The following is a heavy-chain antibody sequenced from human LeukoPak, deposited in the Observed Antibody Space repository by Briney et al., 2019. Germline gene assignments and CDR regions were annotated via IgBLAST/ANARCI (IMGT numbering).Heavy chain of an antibody. V-gene: IGHV3-48*02. CDR2: ISSSSSTI. CDR1: GFIFSSYS. Sequence: GGSLRLSCAASGFIFSSYSMNWVRQAPGKGLEWVSFISSSSSTIYYADSVKGRFTISRDNAKNSMYLQMNSLRDEDTAVYYCARDTLVYADSPDAFDIWGQGTMVTVSS. J-gene: IGHJ3*02. CDR3: ARDTLVYADSPDAFDI. D-gene: IGHD4-17*01.